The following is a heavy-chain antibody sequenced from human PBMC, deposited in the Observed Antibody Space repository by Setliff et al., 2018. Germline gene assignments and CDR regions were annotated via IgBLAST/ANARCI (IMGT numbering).Heavy chain of an antibody. CDR2: TNPDNGNR. J-gene: IGHJ3*02. Sequence: RASVKVSCKASGFTLTSYPIHWVRQAPGQRLEWMGWTNPDNGNRKYSQRFQGRVTITRDTSASTVFLELSTLRSEDTAVYYCTRDFLGATASFDIWGQGTMVTVSS. D-gene: IGHD3-3*01. CDR1: GFTLTSYP. CDR3: TRDFLGATASFDI. V-gene: IGHV1-3*01.